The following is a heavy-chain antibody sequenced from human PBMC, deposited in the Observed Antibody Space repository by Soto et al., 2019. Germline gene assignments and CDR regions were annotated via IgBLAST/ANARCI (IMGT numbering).Heavy chain of an antibody. V-gene: IGHV3-23*01. CDR3: PKEREVYYSPLDY. Sequence: GGSLRLSCAASAFTFSNYGMSWVRQAPGKGLEWVAEISGSGGSTYYADSVKGRFTISRDNSKHTLYLQMNSLKADDTAVYYWPKEREVYYSPLDYSGQGTPVTVPS. D-gene: IGHD3-10*01. CDR1: AFTFSNYG. CDR2: ISGSGGST. J-gene: IGHJ4*02.